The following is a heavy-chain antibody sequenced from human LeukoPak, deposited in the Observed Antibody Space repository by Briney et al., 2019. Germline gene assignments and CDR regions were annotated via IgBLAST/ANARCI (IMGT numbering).Heavy chain of an antibody. J-gene: IGHJ4*02. CDR1: GFTFSSYS. CDR3: AKVGLWFPPDY. V-gene: IGHV3-21*04. Sequence: GGSLRLSCAASGFTFSSYSMNWVRQAPGKGLEWVSSFSSSSSYIYYADSVKGRFTISRDNSKNTLYLQMNSLRAEDTAVYYCAKVGLWFPPDYWGQGTLVTVSS. CDR2: FSSSSSYI. D-gene: IGHD3-10*01.